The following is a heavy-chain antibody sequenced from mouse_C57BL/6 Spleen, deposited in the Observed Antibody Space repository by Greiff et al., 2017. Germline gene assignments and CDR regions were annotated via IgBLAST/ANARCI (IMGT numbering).Heavy chain of an antibody. Sequence: EVKVVESGGGLVKPGGSLKLSCAASGFTFSSYAMSWVRQTPEKRLEWVATISDGGSYTYYPDNVKGRFTISRDNAKNNLYLQMSHLKSEDTAMYYCARVGDYDGAWFAYWGQGTLVTVSA. CDR1: GFTFSSYA. V-gene: IGHV5-4*03. CDR2: ISDGGSYT. CDR3: ARVGDYDGAWFAY. D-gene: IGHD2-4*01. J-gene: IGHJ3*01.